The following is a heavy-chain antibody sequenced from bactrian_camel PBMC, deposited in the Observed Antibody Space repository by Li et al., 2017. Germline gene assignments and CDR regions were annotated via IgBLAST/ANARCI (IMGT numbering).Heavy chain of an antibody. D-gene: IGHD7*01. CDR3: AAELDGYGGNPLNCAFAY. V-gene: IGHV3S53*01. CDR1: GYTASVNV. Sequence: VQLVESGGGSVQAGGSLRLSCVASGYTASVNVMGWFRQAPGKERERVAAVDTDGKTLYADSVKGRFTIAKDNAKNTLYLQMNSLKPEDTAMYYCAAELDGYGGNPLNCAFAYWGQGTQVTVS. J-gene: IGHJ6*01. CDR2: VDTDGKT.